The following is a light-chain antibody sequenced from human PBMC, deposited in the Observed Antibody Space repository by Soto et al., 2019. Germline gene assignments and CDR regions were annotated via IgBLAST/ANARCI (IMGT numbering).Light chain of an antibody. V-gene: IGKV3-11*01. CDR2: QAS. Sequence: DILLTESPATLSSYRRHIVTLSGRASQYINTRLAWYKHRPGQAPRVFIYQASIRAAGIPARFSASGTGTDFTLTISDVKPEDFEVYYCHQRHSWPQTFGQGTKVDIK. J-gene: IGKJ1*01. CDR1: QYINTR. CDR3: HQRHSWPQT.